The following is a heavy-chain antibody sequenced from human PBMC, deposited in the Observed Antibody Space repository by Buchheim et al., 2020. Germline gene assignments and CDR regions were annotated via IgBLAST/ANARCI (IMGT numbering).Heavy chain of an antibody. J-gene: IGHJ4*02. CDR3: AKDFLLAGYSSGWYFDY. V-gene: IGHV3-30*18. Sequence: QVQLVESGGGVVQPGRSLRLSCAASGFTFSSYGMHWVRQAPGKGLEWVAVISYDGSNKYYAASVKGRFTISRDNSKNTLYLQMNSLRAEDTAVYYCAKDFLLAGYSSGWYFDYWGQGTL. CDR2: ISYDGSNK. D-gene: IGHD6-19*01. CDR1: GFTFSSYG.